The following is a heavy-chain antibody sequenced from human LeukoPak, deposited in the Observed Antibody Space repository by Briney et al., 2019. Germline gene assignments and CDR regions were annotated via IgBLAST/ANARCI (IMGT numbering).Heavy chain of an antibody. CDR1: GYTFTGYY. Sequence: ASVKVSCKASGYTFTGYYMHWVRQAPGQGLEWMGWINPNSGGTNYAQKFQGRVTMTRDTSISTAYMELSRLRSDDTAVYYCARGLRLDYYGSGSYFPRNYYYYMDVWGKGTTVTVSS. CDR2: INPNSGGT. CDR3: ARGLRLDYYGSGSYFPRNYYYYMDV. V-gene: IGHV1-2*02. D-gene: IGHD3-10*01. J-gene: IGHJ6*03.